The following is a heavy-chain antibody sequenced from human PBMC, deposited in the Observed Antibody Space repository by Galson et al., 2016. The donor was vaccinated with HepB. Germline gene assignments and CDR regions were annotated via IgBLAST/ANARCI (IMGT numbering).Heavy chain of an antibody. CDR3: ARMGRVSSNLEY. Sequence: SVKVSCKASGYTFTGYYIHWVRQAPGQGLEWMGWINPDSGATNYAQKLQAWVTMTRDTSINTAYMEMSSLRSEDTAVDYCARMGRVSSNLEYWGQGTLVTVSS. J-gene: IGHJ4*02. CDR2: INPDSGAT. CDR1: GYTFTGYY. D-gene: IGHD1-1*01. V-gene: IGHV1-2*04.